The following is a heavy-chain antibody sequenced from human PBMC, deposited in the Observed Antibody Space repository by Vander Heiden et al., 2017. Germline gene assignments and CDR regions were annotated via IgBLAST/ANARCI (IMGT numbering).Heavy chain of an antibody. CDR1: GFSLSTSRMR. CDR2: IDWDDDK. J-gene: IGHJ4*02. CDR3: ARIMAGTHADY. Sequence: QVTLKASGPALVKPTQTLTLTCTFSGFSLSTSRMRVSWIRQPPGKALEWLARIDWDDDKFYNTSLKTRLTISKDTAKNQVVRTMTNMDPVDTATYYCARIMAGTHADYWGQGTLVTVSS. V-gene: IGHV2-70*04. D-gene: IGHD1-1*01.